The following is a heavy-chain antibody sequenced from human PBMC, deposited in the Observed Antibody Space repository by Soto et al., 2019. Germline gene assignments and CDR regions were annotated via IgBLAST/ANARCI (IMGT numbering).Heavy chain of an antibody. CDR1: GFLFSTYW. CDR2: IKSDGSST. D-gene: IGHD2-21*01. V-gene: IGHV3-74*01. CDR3: AIGGGDYNYFDY. J-gene: IGHJ4*02. Sequence: EVQLVEAGGGLVQPGGSLRLSCEASGFLFSTYWMCRVRQVPRKGLLWVSRIKSDGSSTNYADSVKGRFTISRDSAKNTLYLQMTSLRAEDTAVYYCAIGGGDYNYFDYWGQGIVVTVS.